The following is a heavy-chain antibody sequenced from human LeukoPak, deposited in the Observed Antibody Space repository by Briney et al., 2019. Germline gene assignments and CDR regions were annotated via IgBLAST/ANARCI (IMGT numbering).Heavy chain of an antibody. J-gene: IGHJ4*02. Sequence: SETLSLTCAVYGGSFSGYYWSWIRQPPGKGLEWIGEINHSGSTNYNPSLKSRVTISVDTSKNQFSPRLSSVTAADTAVYYCARDPDSYSDDYVDSWGQGTLVTVSS. CDR3: ARDPDSYSDDYVDS. V-gene: IGHV4-34*01. CDR2: INHSGST. CDR1: GGSFSGYY. D-gene: IGHD2-15*01.